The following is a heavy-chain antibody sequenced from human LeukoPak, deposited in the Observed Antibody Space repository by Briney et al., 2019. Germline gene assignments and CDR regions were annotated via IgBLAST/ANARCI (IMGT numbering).Heavy chain of an antibody. CDR3: ARTTHYYDSSGYNY. CDR2: INWNGGST. J-gene: IGHJ4*02. V-gene: IGHV3-20*04. CDR1: GFTFDDYG. D-gene: IGHD3-22*01. Sequence: GGSLRLSCAASGFTFDDYGMSWVRQAPGKGLEWVSGINWNGGSTCYADSVKGRFTISRDNAKNSLYLQMDSLRAEDTALYYCARTTHYYDSSGYNYWGQGTLVTVSS.